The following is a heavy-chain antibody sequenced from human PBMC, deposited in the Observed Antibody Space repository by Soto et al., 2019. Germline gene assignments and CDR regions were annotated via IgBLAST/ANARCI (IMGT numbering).Heavy chain of an antibody. Sequence: QVQLVESGGGVVQPGRSLRLSCAASGFTFSSHGMHWVRQAPGKGLEWVAVIWYDGSNEYYADSVKGRFTISRDNSKNMLYLQMNGLRAEDTAVYYCARWSNKKVIDPWGQGTLVTVSS. CDR1: GFTFSSHG. CDR2: IWYDGSNE. CDR3: ARWSNKKVIDP. D-gene: IGHD1-26*01. V-gene: IGHV3-33*01. J-gene: IGHJ5*02.